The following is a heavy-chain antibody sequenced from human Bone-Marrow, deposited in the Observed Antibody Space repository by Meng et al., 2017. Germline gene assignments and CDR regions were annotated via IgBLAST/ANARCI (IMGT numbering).Heavy chain of an antibody. V-gene: IGHV1-2*06. D-gene: IGHD3-22*01. CDR1: GYTFTGYY. CDR3: AGTYYYDSGAFDI. CDR2: INPNSGGT. Sequence: ASVKVSCKASGYTFTGYYMHWVRQAPGQGLEWMGRINPNSGGTNYAQKLQGRVTITRDTSASTAYMELSSLRSEDTAVYYCAGTYYYDSGAFDIWGQGTMVTVSS. J-gene: IGHJ3*02.